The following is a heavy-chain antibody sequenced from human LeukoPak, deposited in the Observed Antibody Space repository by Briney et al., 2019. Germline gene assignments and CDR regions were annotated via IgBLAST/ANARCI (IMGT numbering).Heavy chain of an antibody. Sequence: NASETLSLTCTVSGGSISSYYWSWIRQPPGKGLEWIGYIYYSGSTNYNPSLKSRVTISVDTSKNQFSLKLSSVTAADTAVYYCARTLYYYDSSGPHGAFDIWGQGTMVTVSS. J-gene: IGHJ3*02. CDR3: ARTLYYYDSSGPHGAFDI. D-gene: IGHD3-22*01. CDR2: IYYSGST. V-gene: IGHV4-59*01. CDR1: GGSISSYY.